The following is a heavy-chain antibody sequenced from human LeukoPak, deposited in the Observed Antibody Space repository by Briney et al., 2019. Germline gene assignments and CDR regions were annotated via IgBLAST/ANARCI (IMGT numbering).Heavy chain of an antibody. CDR2: ISYDGSNK. D-gene: IGHD3-3*01. CDR3: ARAAPYDFWSGYYTRYYYYYGMDV. V-gene: IGHV3-30-3*01. Sequence: GGSLRLSCAASGLTFSSYAMHWVRQAPGKGLEWVAVISYDGSNKYYADSVKGRFTISRDNSKNTLYLQMNSLRAEDTAVYYCARAAPYDFWSGYYTRYYYYYGMDVWGQGTTVTVSS. CDR1: GLTFSSYA. J-gene: IGHJ6*02.